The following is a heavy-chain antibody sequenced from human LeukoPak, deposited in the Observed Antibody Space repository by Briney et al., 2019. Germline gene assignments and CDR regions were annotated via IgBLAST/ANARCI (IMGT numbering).Heavy chain of an antibody. CDR3: ARGQSSGRYPYDY. J-gene: IGHJ4*02. CDR1: GFTFSSYA. Sequence: GGFLRLSCAASGFTFSSYAMSWVRQAPDKGLEWVSSFTGSGGSTYYADPVKGRFTISRDNSKNTLYLQMSSLRAEDTAIYYCARGQSSGRYPYDYWGQGTLVTVSS. V-gene: IGHV3-23*01. D-gene: IGHD6-19*01. CDR2: FTGSGGST.